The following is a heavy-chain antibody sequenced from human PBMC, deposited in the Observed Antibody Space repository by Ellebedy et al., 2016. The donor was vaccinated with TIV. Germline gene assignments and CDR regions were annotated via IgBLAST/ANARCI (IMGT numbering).Heavy chain of an antibody. Sequence: MPGGSLRLSCAVSGGSISSRNWWSWVRQPPGKGLEWIGEIYHSGSTNYNSSLKSRVTILVDKSKNQFSLKLSSVTAADTAVYYCAREGYTEMATLNLDYWGQGTLVTVSS. CDR3: AREGYTEMATLNLDY. CDR1: GGSISSRNW. CDR2: IYHSGST. D-gene: IGHD5-24*01. J-gene: IGHJ4*02. V-gene: IGHV4-4*02.